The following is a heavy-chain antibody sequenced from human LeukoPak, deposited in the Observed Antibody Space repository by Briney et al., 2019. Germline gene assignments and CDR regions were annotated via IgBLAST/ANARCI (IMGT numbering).Heavy chain of an antibody. CDR3: ARRGINSVTKRAHDS. J-gene: IGHJ4*02. D-gene: IGHD4-17*01. CDR2: VHHSANT. V-gene: IGHV4-38-2*01. Sequence: SETLSLTCVVSGYSITAGYYWDWIRQSPGKGLEWLGSVHHSANTFPNPSLKSRLTISVGTSKNQFSLRLGSVTAADTAIYFCARRGINSVTKRAHDSWGQGTLVTVSP. CDR1: GYSITAGYY.